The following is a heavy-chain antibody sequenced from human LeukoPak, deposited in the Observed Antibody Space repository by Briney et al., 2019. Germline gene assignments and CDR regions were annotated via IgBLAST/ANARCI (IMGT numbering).Heavy chain of an antibody. CDR1: GYTFTCYY. V-gene: IGHV1-2*02. CDR3: ARSVDTAMARTFDY. Sequence: GASVKVSCKASGYTFTCYYMHWVRQAPGQGLEWMGWINPNSGGTNYAQKFQGRVTMTRDTSISTAYMELSRLRPDDTAVYYCARSVDTAMARTFDYWGQGTLVTVSS. J-gene: IGHJ4*02. CDR2: INPNSGGT. D-gene: IGHD5-18*01.